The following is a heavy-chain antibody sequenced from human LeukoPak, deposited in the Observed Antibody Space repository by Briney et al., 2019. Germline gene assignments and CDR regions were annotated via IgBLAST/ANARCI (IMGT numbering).Heavy chain of an antibody. V-gene: IGHV4-39*01. D-gene: IGHD3-10*01. CDR3: ARQNGSGSYSLDY. CDR2: IYYSGST. CDR1: GGSISSSSYY. Sequence: SETLSLTCTVSGGSISSSSYYWGWIRQPPGKGLEWIGSIYYSGSTYYNPSLKSRVTISVDTSKNQFSLKLSSVTAADTAVYYCARQNGSGSYSLDYWGQGTMVTVSS. J-gene: IGHJ3*01.